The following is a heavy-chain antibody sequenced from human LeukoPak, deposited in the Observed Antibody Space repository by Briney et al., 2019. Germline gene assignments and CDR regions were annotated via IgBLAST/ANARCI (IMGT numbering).Heavy chain of an antibody. D-gene: IGHD2/OR15-2a*01. CDR3: ANGRTLGY. CDR2: ISGSGGST. CDR1: GFTFSTYS. J-gene: IGHJ4*02. Sequence: PGGSLRLSCAASGFTFSTYSLNWVRQAPGKGLEWVSAISGSGGSTYYADSVKGRFTISRDNSKNTLYLQMNSLRAEDTAVYYCANGRTLGYWGQGTLVTVSS. V-gene: IGHV3-23*01.